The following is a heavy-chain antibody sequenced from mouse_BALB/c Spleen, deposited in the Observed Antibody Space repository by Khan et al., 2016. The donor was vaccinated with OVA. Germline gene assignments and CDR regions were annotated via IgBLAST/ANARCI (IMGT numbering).Heavy chain of an antibody. CDR1: GYTFTNYG. CDR2: INTYTGEP. D-gene: IGHD2-4*01. J-gene: IGHJ1*01. CDR3: ARSLMIRRYFDV. Sequence: QVQLKQSGPELKKPGETVKISCKASGYTFTNYGMNWVKQAPGKGLKWMGWINTYTGEPTYADDFKGRFAFSLETSASTAYLQINNLKNEDMATYFCARSLMIRRYFDVWGAGTTVTVSS. V-gene: IGHV9-1*02.